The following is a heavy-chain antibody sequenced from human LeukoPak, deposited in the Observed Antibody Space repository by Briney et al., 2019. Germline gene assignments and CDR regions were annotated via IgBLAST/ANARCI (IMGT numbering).Heavy chain of an antibody. CDR3: ARLWSTYCSGGSCPHQPNY. V-gene: IGHV4-39*01. Sequence: SETLSLTYTVSGDSISGNNCYWAWLRQPPGTGLEYIASINYSGTTYYNPSLKSRVTMSVDTSKNQFSLRLSSVTAADTAVYYCARLWSTYCSGGSCPHQPNYWGQGTLATVSS. CDR2: INYSGTT. J-gene: IGHJ4*02. CDR1: GDSISGNNCY. D-gene: IGHD2-15*01.